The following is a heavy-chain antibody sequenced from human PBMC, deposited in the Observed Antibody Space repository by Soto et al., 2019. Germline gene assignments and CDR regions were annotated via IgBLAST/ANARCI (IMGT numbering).Heavy chain of an antibody. D-gene: IGHD2-21*02. CDR3: ARIDAFCGGDWYSHLDS. J-gene: IGHJ4*02. V-gene: IGHV4-39*01. CDR2: IYYSGST. CDR1: GGSINSSSYY. Sequence: SETLSLTRTISGGSINSSSYYWGWIRQAPGKGLEWIGSIYYSGSTYYNPSLKSRVTISVDTSKNQFSLKLSSVTAADTAVYYCARIDAFCGGDWYSHLDSWGQGTLVTVSS.